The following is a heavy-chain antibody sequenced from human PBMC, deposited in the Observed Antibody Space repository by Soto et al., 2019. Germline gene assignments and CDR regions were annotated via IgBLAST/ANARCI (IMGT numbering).Heavy chain of an antibody. V-gene: IGHV1-8*02. D-gene: IGHD3-9*01. Sequence: ASVKVSCKASGYTFTSYGISCVRQAPGQGLEWMGWMNPNSGNTGYAQKFQGRVTMTRNTSISTAYMELSSLRSEDTAVYYCARDRDWAFDYWGLGTRVTVSS. CDR1: GYTFTSYG. J-gene: IGHJ4*02. CDR3: ARDRDWAFDY. CDR2: MNPNSGNT.